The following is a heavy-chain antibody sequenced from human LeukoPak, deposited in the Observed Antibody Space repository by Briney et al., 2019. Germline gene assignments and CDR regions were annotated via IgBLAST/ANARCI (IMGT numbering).Heavy chain of an antibody. D-gene: IGHD6-6*01. CDR1: GFTFDDYA. CDR2: ISWNSGSI. V-gene: IGHV3-9*01. Sequence: PGRSLRLSCAASGFTFDDYAMHWVRQAPGKGLEWVSGISWNSGSIGYADSVKGRFTISRDNAKNSLYLQMNSLRAEDTALYYCAKDPGSSIAAIDYWGQGTLVTVSS. CDR3: AKDPGSSIAAIDY. J-gene: IGHJ4*02.